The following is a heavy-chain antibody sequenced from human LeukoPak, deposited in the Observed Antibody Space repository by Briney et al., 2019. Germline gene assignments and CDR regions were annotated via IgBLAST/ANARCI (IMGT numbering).Heavy chain of an antibody. CDR1: GGTFSSYA. J-gene: IGHJ4*02. CDR2: IIPILGIA. D-gene: IGHD4-17*01. CDR3: ARQDGDFASLDY. V-gene: IGHV1-69*04. Sequence: SVKVSCKASGGTFSSYAISWVRQAPGHGLVWTGRIIPILGIANYAQKFQGRVTITADKSTSTAYMELSSLRSEDTAVYYCARQDGDFASLDYWGQGTLVTVSS.